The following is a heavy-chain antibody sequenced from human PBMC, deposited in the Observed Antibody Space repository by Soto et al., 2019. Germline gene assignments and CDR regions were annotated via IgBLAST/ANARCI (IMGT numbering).Heavy chain of an antibody. Sequence: GGSLSLSCAASGFTFSSYAMHWVRQAPGKGLEWVAVISYDGSNKYYADSVKGRFTISRDNSKNTLYLQMNSLRAEDTAVYYCARDKRDLRFLEWSYYYDYWGQGSLVTGLL. J-gene: IGHJ4*02. V-gene: IGHV3-30-3*01. D-gene: IGHD3-3*01. CDR1: GFTFSSYA. CDR3: ARDKRDLRFLEWSYYYDY. CDR2: ISYDGSNK.